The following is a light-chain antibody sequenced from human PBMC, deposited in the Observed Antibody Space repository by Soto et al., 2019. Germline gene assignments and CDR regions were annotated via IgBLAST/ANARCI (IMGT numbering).Light chain of an antibody. V-gene: IGLV1-40*01. CDR2: TNT. Sequence: QSVLTQPPSVSGAPGQRVTISCTGISSNIGPTYDVHWCQQLPETAPKLLIYTNTNRPSGVPDRFSGSKSGTSASLAITGLQAEDEADYFCQSYDSSLSGYVFGTGTKLTVL. CDR1: SSNIGPTYD. CDR3: QSYDSSLSGYV. J-gene: IGLJ1*01.